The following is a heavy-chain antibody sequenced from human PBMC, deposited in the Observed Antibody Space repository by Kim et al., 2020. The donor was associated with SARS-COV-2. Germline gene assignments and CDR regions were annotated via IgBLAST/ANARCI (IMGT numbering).Heavy chain of an antibody. J-gene: IGHJ4*02. V-gene: IGHV3-30*03. CDR3: ARAAGSSWYSESDF. Sequence: GGSLRLSCAASGFDFTSHALHWVRQAPGKGLDWVAVISYDGKNAFYGNSVKGRFTISRADSKNTVYLQMNSLRPDDTAFYYCARAAGSSWYSESDFWGQG. CDR1: GFDFTSHA. D-gene: IGHD6-13*01. CDR2: ISYDGKNA.